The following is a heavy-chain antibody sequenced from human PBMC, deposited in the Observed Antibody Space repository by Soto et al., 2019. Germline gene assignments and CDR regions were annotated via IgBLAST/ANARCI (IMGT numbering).Heavy chain of an antibody. D-gene: IGHD1-26*01. J-gene: IGHJ4*02. Sequence: QVQLQESGPGLVKPSDTLSLTCAVSGYSISSSNWWGWIRQPPGKGLEWIGYIYYSGTTYYNPSLRSRVTVSVDTSKNQFSLKLPSVTAVDTAVYYCARREIQGPIDYWGQGTLVTVSS. CDR3: ARREIQGPIDY. V-gene: IGHV4-28*01. CDR1: GYSISSSNW. CDR2: IYYSGTT.